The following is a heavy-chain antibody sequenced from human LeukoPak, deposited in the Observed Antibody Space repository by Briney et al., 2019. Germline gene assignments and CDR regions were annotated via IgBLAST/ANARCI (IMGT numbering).Heavy chain of an antibody. CDR1: GYSFTNYC. Sequence: GESLKSSCKGSGYSFTNYCIAWVRQMPGKGLEWMGIIYPGDSDTRYSPSFQGQVTISADKSISTAYLQWSGLKASDTAMYYCARQIRQGSGWYEKGNWFDPWGQGTLVTVSS. D-gene: IGHD6-19*01. V-gene: IGHV5-51*01. J-gene: IGHJ5*02. CDR3: ARQIRQGSGWYEKGNWFDP. CDR2: IYPGDSDT.